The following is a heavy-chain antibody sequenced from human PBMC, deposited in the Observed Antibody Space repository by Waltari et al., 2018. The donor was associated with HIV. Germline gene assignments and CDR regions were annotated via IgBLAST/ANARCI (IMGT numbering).Heavy chain of an antibody. CDR2: FDPEDDET. V-gene: IGHV1-24*01. CDR3: ATGGGTTSIQLYDLDV. J-gene: IGHJ6*02. CDR1: GYTLTELS. Sequence: QVQLIQSGAEVKKPGASGKVSCKVFGYTLTELSMHGVRQAPGKGLEWMGGFDPEDDETIYAQKFQGRVTMTEDTSTDSAYMELSSLTSEDTAVYYCATGGGTTSIQLYDLDVWGQGTTVTVSS. D-gene: IGHD1-26*01.